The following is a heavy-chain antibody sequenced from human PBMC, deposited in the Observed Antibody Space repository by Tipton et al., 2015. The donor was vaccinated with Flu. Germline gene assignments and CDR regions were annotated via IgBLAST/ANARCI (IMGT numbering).Heavy chain of an antibody. Sequence: SLRLSCKVSGFDFSVYGMHWVRQAPGKGLEWVAVIWYDGSNIHYGDSVKGRFTASRDNSRNTLYLQMNGLRAEDTAVYYCARDEGVVNYYFGMDVWGQGTTVTVSS. V-gene: IGHV3-33*01. CDR2: IWYDGSNI. CDR1: GFDFSVYG. J-gene: IGHJ6*01. CDR3: ARDEGVVNYYFGMDV.